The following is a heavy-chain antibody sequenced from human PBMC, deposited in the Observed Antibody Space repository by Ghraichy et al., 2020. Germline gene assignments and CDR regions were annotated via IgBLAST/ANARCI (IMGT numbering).Heavy chain of an antibody. CDR1: GFTFSSYA. V-gene: IGHV3-23*01. CDR3: AKAPIVLMVYAIFDP. Sequence: GGSLRLSCAASGFTFSSYAMSWVRQAPGKGLEWVSAISGSGGSTYYADSVKGRFTISRDNSKNTLYLQMNSLRAEDTAVYYCAKAPIVLMVYAIFDPWGQGTLVTVSS. D-gene: IGHD2-8*01. CDR2: ISGSGGST. J-gene: IGHJ5*02.